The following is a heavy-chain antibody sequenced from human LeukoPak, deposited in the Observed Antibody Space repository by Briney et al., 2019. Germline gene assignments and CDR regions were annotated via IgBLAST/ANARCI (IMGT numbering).Heavy chain of an antibody. CDR3: ARGAYSGYDLLDY. D-gene: IGHD5-12*01. V-gene: IGHV1-2*04. CDR2: INPNSGGT. CDR1: GYTFTGYY. J-gene: IGHJ4*02. Sequence: ASVKVSCKASGYTFTGYYMHWVRQAPGQGLEWMGWINPNSGGTNYAQKFQGWVTMTRDTSISTAYMELSRLRSDDTAVYYCARGAYSGYDLLDYWGQGTLVTVSS.